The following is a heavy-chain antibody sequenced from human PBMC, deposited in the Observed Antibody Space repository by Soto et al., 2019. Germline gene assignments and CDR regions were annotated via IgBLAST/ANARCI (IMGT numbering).Heavy chain of an antibody. CDR3: AKFGLGRMSLDY. Sequence: EVQLVESGGGLVKPGGSLRLSCAVSGFTFSSYAMSWVRQAPGKGLEWVSAISGSGGSTYYADSVKGRFTISRDNSKNTLYLQMNSLRAEDTAVYYCAKFGLGRMSLDYWGQGTLVTVSS. CDR2: ISGSGGST. CDR1: GFTFSSYA. D-gene: IGHD2-8*01. V-gene: IGHV3-23*04. J-gene: IGHJ4*02.